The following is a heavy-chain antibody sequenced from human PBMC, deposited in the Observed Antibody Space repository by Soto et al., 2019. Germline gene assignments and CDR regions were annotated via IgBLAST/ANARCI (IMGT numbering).Heavy chain of an antibody. J-gene: IGHJ3*02. Sequence: QVQVVESGGGVVQPGRSLRLSCAASGFTFSSYGMHWVRQAPGKGLEWAAVIRYDGSNKYYADSVKGRFTISRDNSKNTLFLQMNSLRAEDTAVYYCASLNDGFDIWGQGTMVTVSS. CDR2: IRYDGSNK. V-gene: IGHV3-33*01. CDR1: GFTFSSYG. CDR3: ASLNDGFDI.